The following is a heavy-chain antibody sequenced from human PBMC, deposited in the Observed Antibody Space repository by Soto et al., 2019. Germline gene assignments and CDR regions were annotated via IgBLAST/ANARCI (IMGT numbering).Heavy chain of an antibody. Sequence: EVQLVESGGGLVQPGGSLRLSCAASGFTFSSHWMTWVRQAPGKGLEWVAYMKEDGSEIYYVYSVKGRFTISRDNAKNSLYLQMNSLRVEDTAVYYCARGVYSFDYWGQGTLVTVSS. CDR1: GFTFSSHW. CDR2: MKEDGSEI. D-gene: IGHD6-6*01. CDR3: ARGVYSFDY. J-gene: IGHJ4*02. V-gene: IGHV3-7*04.